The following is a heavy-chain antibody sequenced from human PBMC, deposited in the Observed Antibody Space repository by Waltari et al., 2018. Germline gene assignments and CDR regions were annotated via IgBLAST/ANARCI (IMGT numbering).Heavy chain of an antibody. V-gene: IGHV5-51*01. CDR2: IYPGDSDT. CDR1: GYSFTSYW. D-gene: IGHD1-26*01. CDR3: ARREWELLPWGYGTFDI. J-gene: IGHJ3*02. Sequence: EVQLVQSGAEVKKPGESLKISCKGSGYSFTSYWIGWVRQMTGKGLEWMGIIYPGDSDTRYSPSFQGQVTISADKSIRTAYLQWSSLKASDTAMYYCARREWELLPWGYGTFDIWGQGTMVTVSS.